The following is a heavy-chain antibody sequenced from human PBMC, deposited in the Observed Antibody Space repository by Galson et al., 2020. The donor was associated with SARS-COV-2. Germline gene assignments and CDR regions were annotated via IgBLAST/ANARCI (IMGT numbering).Heavy chain of an antibody. CDR1: GFSISNGFY. J-gene: IGHJ4*02. CDR3: ARDLTYTSGWYGGELFDY. D-gene: IGHD6-19*01. Sequence: SETLSLTCTVSGFSISNGFYWAWIRQPPGKGLQWLGSIYRDGNSYYHPSLRSRVTMSVDTSKNVVSLNLGSVTAADAAVYYCARDLTYTSGWYGGELFDYWGQGTLVTVSS. CDR2: IYRDGNS. V-gene: IGHV4-38-2*02.